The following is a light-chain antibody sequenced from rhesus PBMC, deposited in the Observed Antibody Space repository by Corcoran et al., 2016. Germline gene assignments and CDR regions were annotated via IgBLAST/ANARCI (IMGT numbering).Light chain of an antibody. J-gene: IGKJ2*01. CDR1: QAISNW. CDR2: GTS. Sequence: DIQMTQSPSSLSASVGDRVTITCQASQAISNWLAWYQQKPGKAPKLLIYGTSSLQSGVPSRCSGSGSGTEFTLTISSLQPEDFPTYYCQQNNTNPYSFGQGTKVEI. V-gene: IGKV1-33*02. CDR3: QQNNTNPYS.